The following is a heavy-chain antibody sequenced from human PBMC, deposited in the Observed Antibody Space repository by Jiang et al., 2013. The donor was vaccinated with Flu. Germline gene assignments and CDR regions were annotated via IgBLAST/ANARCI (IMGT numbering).Heavy chain of an antibody. J-gene: IGHJ4*02. CDR3: ARALGSYSSGWFDY. V-gene: IGHV1-2*04. CDR2: INPNSGGT. Sequence: GAEVKKPGASVKVSCKASGYTFTGYYMHWVRQAPGQGLEWMGWINPNSGGTNYAQKFQGWVTMTRDTSISTAYMELSRLRSDDTAVYYCARALGSYSSGWFDYWGQGTLVTVSS. CDR1: GYTFTGYY. D-gene: IGHD6-19*01.